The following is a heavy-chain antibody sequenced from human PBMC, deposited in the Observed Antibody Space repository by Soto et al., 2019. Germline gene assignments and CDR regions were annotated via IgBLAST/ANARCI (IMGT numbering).Heavy chain of an antibody. J-gene: IGHJ4*02. CDR1: GDSISSSNW. D-gene: IGHD6-13*01. CDR3: ARGSTIAAAGNFDY. Sequence: SETLSLTCAISGDSISSSNWWSWVRQPPGKGLEWIGEIYHSGSTNYNPSLKSRVTISVDKSKNQFSLKLSSVTAADTAVYYCARGSTIAAAGNFDYWGQGTLVTVAS. CDR2: IYHSGST. V-gene: IGHV4-4*02.